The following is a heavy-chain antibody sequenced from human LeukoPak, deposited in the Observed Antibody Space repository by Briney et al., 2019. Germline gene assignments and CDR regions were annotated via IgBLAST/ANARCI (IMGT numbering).Heavy chain of an antibody. V-gene: IGHV3-73*01. D-gene: IGHD3-22*01. Sequence: GGSLRLSCAASGFTFSGSAMHWVRQASGKGLEWVGRIRSKANSYATAYAASVKGRFTISRDDSKNTAYLQMNSLKTEDTAVYYCAKTLLYYYDSSGGGGYSDYWGQGTLVTVSS. CDR2: IRSKANSYAT. CDR1: GFTFSGSA. CDR3: AKTLLYYYDSSGGGGYSDY. J-gene: IGHJ4*02.